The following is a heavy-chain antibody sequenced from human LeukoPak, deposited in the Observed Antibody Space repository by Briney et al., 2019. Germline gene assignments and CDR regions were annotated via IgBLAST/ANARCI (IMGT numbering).Heavy chain of an antibody. V-gene: IGHV3-21*01. CDR3: ARHFDYGDY. CDR2: ITGDSNYI. Sequence: GGSLRLSCAASGFTFSSYSMNWVRQAPGKGLEWVSSITGDSNYIYYADSVRGRFTISSDNAKNSLYLQMNSLRAEDTAVYYCARHFDYGDYWGQGTLVTVSS. D-gene: IGHD2/OR15-2a*01. J-gene: IGHJ4*02. CDR1: GFTFSSYS.